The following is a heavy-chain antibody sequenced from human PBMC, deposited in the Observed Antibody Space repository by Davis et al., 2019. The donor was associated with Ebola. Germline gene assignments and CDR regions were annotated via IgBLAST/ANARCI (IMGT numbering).Heavy chain of an antibody. D-gene: IGHD3-10*02. Sequence: PGGSLRLSCAASGITFGTYVMTWVRQVPGRGLEWVSSISSSGDSYYTNSVKGRFTISRDDSENTLYLQMNSLRAEDTAVYYCARDSGIFGDYYFDSWGQGTLVTVSS. V-gene: IGHV3-23*01. CDR3: ARDSGIFGDYYFDS. CDR2: ISSSGDS. J-gene: IGHJ4*02. CDR1: GITFGTYV.